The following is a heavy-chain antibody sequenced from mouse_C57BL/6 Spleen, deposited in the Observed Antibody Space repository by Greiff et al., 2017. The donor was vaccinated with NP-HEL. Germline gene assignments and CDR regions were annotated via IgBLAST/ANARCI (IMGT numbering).Heavy chain of an antibody. CDR2: INPGSGGT. Sequence: QVQLKQSGAELVRPGTSVKVSCKASGYAFTNYLIEWVKQRPGQGLEWIGVINPGSGGTNYNEKFKGKATLTADKSSSTAYMQLSSLTSEDSAVYFCARSHDYAMDYWGQGTSVTVSS. V-gene: IGHV1-54*01. J-gene: IGHJ4*01. CDR3: ARSHDYAMDY. CDR1: GYAFTNYL.